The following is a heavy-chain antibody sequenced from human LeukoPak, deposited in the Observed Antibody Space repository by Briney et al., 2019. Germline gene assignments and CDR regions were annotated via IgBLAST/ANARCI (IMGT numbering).Heavy chain of an antibody. CDR3: ARETSGYDLHAFDI. CDR1: GFTFSNNW. J-gene: IGHJ3*02. V-gene: IGHV3-48*04. D-gene: IGHD5-12*01. CDR2: ISAGGRTT. Sequence: GGSLRLSCAASGFTFSNNWMTWVRQAPGKGLEWVSYISAGGRTTFYADSVTGRFTISRDNAKNSLYLQMSSLRVEDTAVYYCARETSGYDLHAFDIWGQGTMVTVSS.